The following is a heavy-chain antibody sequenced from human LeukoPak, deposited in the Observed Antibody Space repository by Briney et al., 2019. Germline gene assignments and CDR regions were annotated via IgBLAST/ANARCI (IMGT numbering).Heavy chain of an antibody. Sequence: PGGTLRLSCATSGFTFSSYSMNWVRQAPGKGLEWVSSISSSSSCIYHADSVKGRFTISRDNAKNSLYLQMNSLRAEDTAVYYCARDPRGYSYALDYWGQGTLVTVSS. D-gene: IGHD5-18*01. J-gene: IGHJ4*02. V-gene: IGHV3-21*01. CDR3: ARDPRGYSYALDY. CDR2: ISSSSSCI. CDR1: GFTFSSYS.